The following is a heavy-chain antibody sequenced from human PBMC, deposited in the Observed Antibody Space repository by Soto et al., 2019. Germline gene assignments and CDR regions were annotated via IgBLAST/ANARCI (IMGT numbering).Heavy chain of an antibody. J-gene: IGHJ6*02. Sequence: WASVKVSCKASGYTFTSYAMHWVRQAPGQRLEWMGWINAGNGNTKYSQKFQGRVTITRDTSASTAYMELSSLRSEDTAVYYCARLYSSSWYVRGYYYYGMDVWGQGTTVTVSS. CDR3: ARLYSSSWYVRGYYYYGMDV. CDR2: INAGNGNT. V-gene: IGHV1-3*01. CDR1: GYTFTSYA. D-gene: IGHD6-13*01.